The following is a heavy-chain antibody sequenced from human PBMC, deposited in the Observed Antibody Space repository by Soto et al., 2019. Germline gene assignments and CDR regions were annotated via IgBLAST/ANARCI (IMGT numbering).Heavy chain of an antibody. CDR3: AREIVVARGASYFDY. CDR1: GFTFSSNW. CDR2: IRQDGSEK. Sequence: GGSLRLSCVGSGFTFSSNWMTWVRQAPGKGLEWVGNIRQDGSEKKYVDSVKGRFTISRDNAKNSLYLQMNSLRAEDTAVYYCAREIVVARGASYFDYWGPGTLVTVS. J-gene: IGHJ4*02. D-gene: IGHD2-2*01. V-gene: IGHV3-7*04.